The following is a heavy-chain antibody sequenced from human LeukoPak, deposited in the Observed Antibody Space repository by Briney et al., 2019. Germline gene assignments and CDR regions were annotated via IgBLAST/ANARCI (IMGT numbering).Heavy chain of an antibody. CDR2: ISWNSGSI. CDR3: VKAPSQHFWSGYTYWYFDP. J-gene: IGHJ2*01. CDR1: GFTFDNYA. D-gene: IGHD3-3*02. V-gene: IGHV3-9*03. Sequence: PGRSLILSCAASGFTFDNYAMHWVRQAPGKGLEWVSGISWNSGSIVYADSVKGRFTISSDNATNSLYLQMSSLRVEDLALYYCVKAPSQHFWSGYTYWYFDPWGRGTLVTVAS.